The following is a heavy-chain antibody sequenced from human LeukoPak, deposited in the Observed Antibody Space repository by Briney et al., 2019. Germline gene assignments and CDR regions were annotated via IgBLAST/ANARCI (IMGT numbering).Heavy chain of an antibody. CDR3: ARDGHRRYYYESSDYRFDY. Sequence: GASVKVSCKASGYTFTSYGISWVRQAPGQGLEWMGWISAYNGNTNYAQKLQGRVAMTTDTSTSTAYMELRSLRSDDTAVNYCARDGHRRYYYESSDYRFDYWGQGTLVTVSS. CDR1: GYTFTSYG. D-gene: IGHD3-22*01. V-gene: IGHV1-18*01. J-gene: IGHJ4*02. CDR2: ISAYNGNT.